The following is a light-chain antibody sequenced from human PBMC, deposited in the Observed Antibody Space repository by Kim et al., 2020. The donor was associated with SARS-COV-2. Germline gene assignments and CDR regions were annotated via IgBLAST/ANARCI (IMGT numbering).Light chain of an antibody. CDR3: QQYNNWPPFT. V-gene: IGKV3-15*01. J-gene: IGKJ3*01. Sequence: SPGERATLPCRASPSVSSNLAWYQQKPGQAPRLLIYGASTRATGFPARFSGSGSGTEFTLTISSLQSGDFAVYYCQQYNNWPPFTFGPGTKVDIK. CDR2: GAS. CDR1: PSVSSN.